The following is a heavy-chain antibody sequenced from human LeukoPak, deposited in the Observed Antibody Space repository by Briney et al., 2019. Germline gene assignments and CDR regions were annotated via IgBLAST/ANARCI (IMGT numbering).Heavy chain of an antibody. Sequence: SGTLSFTCAVSGGSISSSNWWSWVRQPPGKGLEWIGSIYDSGSTYYNPSLKSRVTISVDTSKNQFSLKLNSVTAADTAVYYCARHYGPWGQGTLVTVSS. CDR2: IYDSGST. D-gene: IGHD3-16*01. CDR3: ARHYGP. V-gene: IGHV4-4*02. J-gene: IGHJ5*02. CDR1: GGSISSSNW.